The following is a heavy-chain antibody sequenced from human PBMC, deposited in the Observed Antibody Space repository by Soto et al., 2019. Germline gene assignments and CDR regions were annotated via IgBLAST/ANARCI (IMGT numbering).Heavy chain of an antibody. V-gene: IGHV3-74*01. CDR3: VRDAPTKLEDADTVASLCDT. D-gene: IGHD2-15*01. CDR2: ITGDGTIT. CDR1: GFNFNFYW. J-gene: IGHJ5*02. Sequence: EALLVESGGGLVQPGGSLRLSCAASGFNFNFYWMHWVRQAPGKGLVWVSRITGDGTITNYADSVKGRFTISRDNAKNSLCLQMDMRRVECTAVYYFVRDAPTKLEDADTVASLCDTWGQGPQVTVSS.